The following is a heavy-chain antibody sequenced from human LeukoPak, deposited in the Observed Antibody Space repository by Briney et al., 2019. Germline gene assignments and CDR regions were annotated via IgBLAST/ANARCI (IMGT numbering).Heavy chain of an antibody. CDR1: GFTFSNYP. J-gene: IGHJ4*02. CDR3: ARESSGYHDY. CDR2: ISSNGDVT. Sequence: GGSLRLSCAAYGFTFSNYPIHWVRQAPGKGLEYVSAISSNGDVTYYANFVKGRFTISRDNSKNTLYLQMGSLRPEDMAVYYCARESSGYHDYWGQGTLITVSS. V-gene: IGHV3-64*01. D-gene: IGHD3-22*01.